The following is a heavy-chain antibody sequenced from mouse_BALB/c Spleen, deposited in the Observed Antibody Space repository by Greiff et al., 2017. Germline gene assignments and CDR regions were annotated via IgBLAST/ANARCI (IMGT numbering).Heavy chain of an antibody. CDR3: ARDRFWFAY. V-gene: IGHV7-3*02. CDR2: IRNKANGYTT. J-gene: IGHJ3*01. CDR1: GFTFTDYY. Sequence: EVKLMESGGGLVQPGGSLRLSCATSGFTFTDYYMSWVRQPPGKALEWLGFIRNKANGYTTEYSASVKGRFTISRDNSQSILYLQMNTLRAEDSATYYCARDRFWFAYWGQGTLVTVSA.